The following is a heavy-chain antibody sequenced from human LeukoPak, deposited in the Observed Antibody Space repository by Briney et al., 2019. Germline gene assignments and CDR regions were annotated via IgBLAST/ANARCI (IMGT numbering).Heavy chain of an antibody. J-gene: IGHJ4*02. D-gene: IGHD2/OR15-2a*01. V-gene: IGHV4-38-2*01. CDR1: SEFFSGYF. Sequence: SETLSLTCGVSSEFFSGYFWGWIRQPPWKGLEWIGSTFYSGSTYYNPSLKSRVTISVGTSKNQFSLKLNSVTAADTAMYYCATQILLCHYYWGQGTLVTVSS. CDR3: ATQILLCHYY. CDR2: TFYSGST.